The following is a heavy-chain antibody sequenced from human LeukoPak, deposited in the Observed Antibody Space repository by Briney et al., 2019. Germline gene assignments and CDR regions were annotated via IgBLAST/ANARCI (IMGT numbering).Heavy chain of an antibody. CDR1: GFTFSSYS. Sequence: PGGSLRLSCAASGFTFSSYSMNWVRQAPGRGLEWVSYISSRSSTIYFADSVKGRFTISRDNAKNSLYLQMNSLRAEDTAVYYCARDHSSGRPAFDYWGQGTLVTVSS. D-gene: IGHD6-19*01. J-gene: IGHJ4*02. CDR3: ARDHSSGRPAFDY. CDR2: ISSRSSTI. V-gene: IGHV3-48*01.